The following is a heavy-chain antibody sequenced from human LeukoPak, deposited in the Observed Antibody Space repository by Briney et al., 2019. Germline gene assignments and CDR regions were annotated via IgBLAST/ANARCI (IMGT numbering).Heavy chain of an antibody. CDR3: ARGPGYSYGFIPSAFDI. CDR1: GYTFTSYY. J-gene: IGHJ3*02. D-gene: IGHD5-18*01. Sequence: ASVKVSCKASGYTFTSYYMHWVRQAPGQGLEWMGWINPNSGGTNYAQKFQGRVTMTRDTSISTAYMELSRLRSDDTAVYYCARGPGYSYGFIPSAFDIWGQGTMVTVSS. CDR2: INPNSGGT. V-gene: IGHV1-2*02.